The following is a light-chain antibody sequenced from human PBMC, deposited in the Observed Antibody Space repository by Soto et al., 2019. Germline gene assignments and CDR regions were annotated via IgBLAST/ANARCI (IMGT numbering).Light chain of an antibody. CDR2: SNS. CDR3: IAWDDSLNAVL. Sequence: QSVLTQPPSASGTPGQRVTISCSGGSSNIGSNTVNWYQHLPGTAPTLLIYSNSQRPSGVPDRFSGSKSGTSASLAITGLQSDDEADYFCIAWDDSLNAVLFGGGTKVTVL. J-gene: IGLJ2*01. V-gene: IGLV1-44*01. CDR1: SSNIGSNT.